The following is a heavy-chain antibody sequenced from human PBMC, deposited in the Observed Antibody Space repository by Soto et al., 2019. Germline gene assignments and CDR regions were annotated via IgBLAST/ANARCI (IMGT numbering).Heavy chain of an antibody. Sequence: QLQLQESGPGLVKPSETLSLTCTVSGGSISSSSYYWGWIRQPPGKGLEWIGSIYYSGSTYYNPSPQSRVTISVDTSKNQFSLKLSSVTAADTAVYYCARHGGYSYGFDYWGQGTLVTVSS. D-gene: IGHD5-18*01. CDR1: GGSISSSSYY. CDR3: ARHGGYSYGFDY. V-gene: IGHV4-39*01. CDR2: IYYSGST. J-gene: IGHJ4*02.